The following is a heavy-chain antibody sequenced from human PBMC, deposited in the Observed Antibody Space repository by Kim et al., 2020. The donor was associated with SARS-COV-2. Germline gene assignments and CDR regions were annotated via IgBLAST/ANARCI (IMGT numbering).Heavy chain of an antibody. CDR2: IYSGGST. V-gene: IGHV3-53*01. Sequence: GGSLRLSCAASGFTVSSNYMSWVRQAPGKGLEWVSVIYSGGSTYYADSVKGRFTISRDNSKNTLYLQMNSLRAEDTAVYYCARDPREHYYDSSGSPPVDSYGMDVWGQGTTVTVSS. CDR1: GFTVSSNY. CDR3: ARDPREHYYDSSGSPPVDSYGMDV. J-gene: IGHJ6*02. D-gene: IGHD3-22*01.